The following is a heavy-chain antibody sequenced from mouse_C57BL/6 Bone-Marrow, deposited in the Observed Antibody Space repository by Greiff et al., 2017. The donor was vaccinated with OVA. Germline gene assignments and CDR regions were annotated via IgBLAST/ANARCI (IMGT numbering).Heavy chain of an antibody. Sequence: QVHVKQPGAELVKPGASVKLSCKASGYTFTSYWMQWVKQRPGQGLEWIGEIDPSDSYTNYHQKFKGKATLTVDTSSSTAYMQLSSLTSEDSAVYYCARPNPWLLSWFAYWGQGTLVTVSA. V-gene: IGHV1-50*01. D-gene: IGHD1-2*01. CDR3: ARPNPWLLSWFAY. J-gene: IGHJ3*01. CDR1: GYTFTSYW. CDR2: IDPSDSYT.